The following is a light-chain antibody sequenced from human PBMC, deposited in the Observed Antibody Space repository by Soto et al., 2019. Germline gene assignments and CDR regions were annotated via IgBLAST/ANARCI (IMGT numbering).Light chain of an antibody. Sequence: IQMTQSPCFLSASVGDRVTITRRASQGISSYLAWYQQKPGKAPKLLIYPASTLQSGVSSRFIGSGSGTEFTLTITSLQPEDFATYYCQQLHTYNTFGQGTRLEI. CDR2: PAS. V-gene: IGKV1-9*01. CDR3: QQLHTYNT. CDR1: QGISSY. J-gene: IGKJ5*01.